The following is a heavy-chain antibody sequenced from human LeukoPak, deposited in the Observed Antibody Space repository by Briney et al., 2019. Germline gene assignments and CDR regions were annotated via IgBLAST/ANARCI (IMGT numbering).Heavy chain of an antibody. Sequence: PGGSLRLSCVASGFTFTSYWMSWVRQAPGKGLEWISVIYSGGSTQYGDSVKGRFTIFRDNSKNTLYLQMNSLRAEDTAVYYCARDPAWGEVVYAWGQGTLVTVSS. CDR2: IYSGGST. CDR3: ARDPAWGEVVYA. D-gene: IGHD3-16*01. V-gene: IGHV3-53*01. J-gene: IGHJ5*02. CDR1: GFTFTSYW.